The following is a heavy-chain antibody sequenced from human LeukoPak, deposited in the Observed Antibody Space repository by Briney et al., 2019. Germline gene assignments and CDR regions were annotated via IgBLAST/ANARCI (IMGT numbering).Heavy chain of an antibody. V-gene: IGHV3-23*01. CDR3: AKGQVTGHPYFYMDV. CDR1: GFTFSSYG. CDR2: ISGIGRTT. Sequence: PGGSLRLSCAASGFTFSSYGMHWVRQAPGKGLEWVSSISGIGRTTYYADSVKGRFTIYRDNSKNTLYLQMKSLRAEDTAVYYCAKGQVTGHPYFYMDVWGKGTTVTVS. D-gene: IGHD2-21*02. J-gene: IGHJ6*03.